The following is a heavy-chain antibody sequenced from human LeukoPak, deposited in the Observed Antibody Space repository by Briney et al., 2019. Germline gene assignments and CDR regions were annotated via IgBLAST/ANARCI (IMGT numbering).Heavy chain of an antibody. D-gene: IGHD5/OR15-5a*01. Sequence: SESLSLTCTVSGGSASSGSYSWSWIRQPPGEGPQWIGYIYHDGSTNYSPSLRSRVSISVDTSKNQFSLKLSSVTTADTAVYFCATFFDFWIDPWGQGTPVTVSS. CDR3: ATFFDFWIDP. CDR1: GGSASSGSYS. V-gene: IGHV4-61*01. J-gene: IGHJ5*01. CDR2: IYHDGST.